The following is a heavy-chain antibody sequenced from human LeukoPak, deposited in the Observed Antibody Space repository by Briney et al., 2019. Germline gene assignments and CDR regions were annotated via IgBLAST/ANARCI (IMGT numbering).Heavy chain of an antibody. CDR1: GFTFDNYA. Sequence: GGSLRLSCAASGFTFDNYAMSWVRQAPGKGLGLEWVSSISGSGGGTHYADSVKGRFTISRDNSENTLYLQMNSLRAEDTAVYYCAKVAHYGSGSYYTHFDYWGQGTLVTVSS. CDR2: ISGSGGGT. J-gene: IGHJ4*02. CDR3: AKVAHYGSGSYYTHFDY. D-gene: IGHD3-10*01. V-gene: IGHV3-23*01.